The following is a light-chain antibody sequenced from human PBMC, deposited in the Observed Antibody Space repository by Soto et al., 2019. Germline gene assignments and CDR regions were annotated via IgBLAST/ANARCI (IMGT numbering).Light chain of an antibody. CDR2: EVS. CDR1: SSDVGGYNY. V-gene: IGLV2-14*01. J-gene: IGLJ3*02. Sequence: QSALTQPASVSGPPGQSITISCTGTSSDVGGYNYVSWYQKHPGKAPKLMIYEVSNRPSGVSNRFSGSKSGNTASLTISGLQAEDEADYYCSSYTGSSTQVFGGGTKLTVL. CDR3: SSYTGSSTQV.